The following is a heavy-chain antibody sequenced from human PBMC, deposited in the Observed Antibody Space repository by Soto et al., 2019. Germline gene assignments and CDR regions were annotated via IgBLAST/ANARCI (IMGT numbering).Heavy chain of an antibody. CDR2: IIPIFGTA. CDR3: ARSAVSPFGGLIGPFDY. D-gene: IGHD3-16*02. V-gene: IGHV1-69*13. J-gene: IGHJ4*02. CDR1: GGTFSSYA. Sequence: ASVKVSCKASGGTFSSYAISWVRQAPGQGLEWMGGIIPIFGTANYAQKFQGRVTITADESTSTAYMELSSLRSEDTAVYYCARSAVSPFGGLIGPFDYWGQGTLVTVSS.